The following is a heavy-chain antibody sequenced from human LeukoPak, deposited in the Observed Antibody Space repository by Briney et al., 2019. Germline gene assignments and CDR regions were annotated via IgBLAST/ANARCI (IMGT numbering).Heavy chain of an antibody. CDR1: GFTFSTYS. J-gene: IGHJ4*02. CDR2: ISSSSSTI. Sequence: GGSLRLSCAASGFTFSTYSMNWVRQAPGKGLEWISYISSSSSTIYYADSVKGRLTISRDNAKNSLYLQMNSLRDEDTAVYYCARPLYYYGSGDDWGQGTLVTVSS. CDR3: ARPLYYYGSGDD. V-gene: IGHV3-48*02. D-gene: IGHD3-10*01.